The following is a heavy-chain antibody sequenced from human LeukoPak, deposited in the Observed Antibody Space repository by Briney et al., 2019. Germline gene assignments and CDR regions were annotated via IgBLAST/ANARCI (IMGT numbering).Heavy chain of an antibody. CDR3: AREGTAGTNLNWFDP. Sequence: SETLSLTCAVSGGSTNSSSYYWGWIRQPPGKGLEWIGSVSHSGSTYYSPSLQSRVTISVDTSKNQFSLKLSSVTAADTAVYYCAREGTAGTNLNWFDPWGQGTLVTVSS. J-gene: IGHJ5*02. CDR2: VSHSGST. D-gene: IGHD1-1*01. V-gene: IGHV4-39*07. CDR1: GGSTNSSSYY.